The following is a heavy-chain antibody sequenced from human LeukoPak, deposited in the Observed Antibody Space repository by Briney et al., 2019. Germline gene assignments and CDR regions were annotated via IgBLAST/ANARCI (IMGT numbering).Heavy chain of an antibody. J-gene: IGHJ4*02. CDR2: ITGSGGST. Sequence: GGSPRLSCAASGFTFSNYGLSWVRQAPGKGLEWVSGITGSGGSTYYADSVKGRFTISRDNSKNTLYLQMNSLRAEDTAIYYCARDERLLSFLKWGQGTLVTVSS. CDR3: ARDERLLSFLK. D-gene: IGHD3-3*01. CDR1: GFTFSNYG. V-gene: IGHV3-23*01.